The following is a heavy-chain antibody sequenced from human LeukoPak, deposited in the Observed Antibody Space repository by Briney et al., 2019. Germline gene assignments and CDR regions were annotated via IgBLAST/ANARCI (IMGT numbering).Heavy chain of an antibody. D-gene: IGHD3-10*01. J-gene: IGHJ4*02. CDR1: GYTFTDYY. Sequence: GASVKVSCKASGYTFTDYYMHWVRQAPGQGFEWMGWINPNDGDTNYAQKFQGRVTITRDTSASTAYMELSSLRSEDTAVYYCARAERITMVRGQELDYWGQGTLVTVSS. V-gene: IGHV1-2*02. CDR2: INPNDGDT. CDR3: ARAERITMVRGQELDY.